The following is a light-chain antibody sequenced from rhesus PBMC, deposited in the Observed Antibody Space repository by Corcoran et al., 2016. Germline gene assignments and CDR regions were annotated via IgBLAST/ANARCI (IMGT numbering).Light chain of an antibody. V-gene: IGKV1-43*02. CDR1: QGISTY. CDR3: LQYNIDPFT. CDR2: AAS. Sequence: DIRMTQSPSSLSASVGDRVTITCRASQGISTYLNWYQQKPGKAPMLLFYAASSLESGVPSRFSGSGSGTDFTLTIRCLQPEAFSTYFYLQYNIDPFTFGPGTKLGIK. J-gene: IGKJ3*01.